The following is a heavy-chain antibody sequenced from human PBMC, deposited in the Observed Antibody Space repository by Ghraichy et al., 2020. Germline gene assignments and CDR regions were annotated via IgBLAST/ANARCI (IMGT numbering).Heavy chain of an antibody. J-gene: IGHJ4*02. Sequence: GGSLRLSCAASGFTFSSYAMHWVRQAPGKGLEWVAVISYDGSNKYYADSVKGRFTISRDNSKNTLYLQMNSLRAEDTAVYYCARDTTQKNYYGSGSLDYWGQGTLVTVSS. CDR3: ARDTTQKNYYGSGSLDY. D-gene: IGHD3-10*01. CDR1: GFTFSSYA. V-gene: IGHV3-30*04. CDR2: ISYDGSNK.